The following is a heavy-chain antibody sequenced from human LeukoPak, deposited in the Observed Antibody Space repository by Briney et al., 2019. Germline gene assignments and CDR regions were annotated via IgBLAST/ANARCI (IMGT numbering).Heavy chain of an antibody. CDR1: GFTFDDYA. D-gene: IGHD4-17*01. Sequence: TGGSLRLSCEASGFTFDDYAMHWVRQAPGKGLEWVSGISWNRGSIGYADSVKGRFTISRDNAKNSLYLQMNSLRAEDTALYYCAKAVSGAFYGDYGFDYWGQGTLVTVSS. CDR3: AKAVSGAFYGDYGFDY. J-gene: IGHJ4*02. CDR2: ISWNRGSI. V-gene: IGHV3-9*01.